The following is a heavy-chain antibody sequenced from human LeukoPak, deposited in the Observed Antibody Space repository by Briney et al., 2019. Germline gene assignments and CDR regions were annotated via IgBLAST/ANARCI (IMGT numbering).Heavy chain of an antibody. J-gene: IGHJ4*02. CDR2: ISAYNGNT. CDR3: AREGGITGIHINLYDY. V-gene: IGHV1-18*01. CDR1: GYTFTSYG. D-gene: IGHD1-20*01. Sequence: ASVKVSCKASGYTFTSYGISWVRQAPGQGLEWMGWISAYNGNTNYEQKLQGGVTMTTDTSTSTAYMELRSLRSDDTAVYYCAREGGITGIHINLYDYWGQGTLVTVSS.